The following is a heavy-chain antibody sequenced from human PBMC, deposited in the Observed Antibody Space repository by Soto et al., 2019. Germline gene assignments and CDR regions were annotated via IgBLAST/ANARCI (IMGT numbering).Heavy chain of an antibody. V-gene: IGHV3-23*01. D-gene: IGHD2-2*02. CDR1: GFTFSSYA. CDR2: ISGSGGST. CDR3: AKSTSLYQLLYLDY. Sequence: GGSLRLSCAASGFTFSSYAMSWVRQAPGEGLEWVSAISGSGGSTYYADSVKGRFTISRDNSKNTLYLQMNSLRAEDTAVYYCAKSTSLYQLLYLDYWGQGTLVTVSS. J-gene: IGHJ4*02.